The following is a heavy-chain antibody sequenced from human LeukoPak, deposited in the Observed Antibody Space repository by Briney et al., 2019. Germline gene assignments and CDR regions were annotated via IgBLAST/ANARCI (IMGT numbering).Heavy chain of an antibody. D-gene: IGHD5-18*01. CDR2: FDPEDGET. V-gene: IGHV1-24*01. CDR3: ATGPGYSYGDFDY. CDR1: GYTLTELS. Sequence: ASVKVSCKVSGYTLTELSMHWVRQAPGKGLEWMGGFDPEDGETIYAQKFQGRVTMTEDTSTDTAYMELSSLRSEDTAVYYCATGPGYSYGDFDYWGQATLVTISS. J-gene: IGHJ4*02.